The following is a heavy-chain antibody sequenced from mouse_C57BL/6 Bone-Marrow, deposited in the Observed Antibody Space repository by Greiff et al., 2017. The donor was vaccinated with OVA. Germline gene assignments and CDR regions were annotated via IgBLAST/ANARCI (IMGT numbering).Heavy chain of an antibody. D-gene: IGHD2-5*01. CDR3: ARSYSNYPYYFDY. J-gene: IGHJ2*01. V-gene: IGHV1-55*01. CDR2: IYPGSGST. Sequence: QVQLQQPGAELVKPGASVKMSCKASGYTFTSYWITWVKQRPGQGLEWIGDIYPGSGSTNYNEKFKSKATLTVDTSSSTAYMQLSSLTSEDSAVYYCARSYSNYPYYFDYWGQGTTLTVS. CDR1: GYTFTSYW.